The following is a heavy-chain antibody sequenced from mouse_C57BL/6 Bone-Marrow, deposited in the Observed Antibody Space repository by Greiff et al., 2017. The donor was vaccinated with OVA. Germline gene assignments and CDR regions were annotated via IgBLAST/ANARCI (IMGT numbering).Heavy chain of an antibody. J-gene: IGHJ2*01. Sequence: VKLVESGAELARPGASVKLSCKASGYTLKSYGISWAKQRNGQGLEWIGEIYPRSGNTYYNEKFKGKATLTADKSSSTAYMELRSLTSEDSAVYFCARGGYYDYWGQGTTLTVSS. CDR2: IYPRSGNT. V-gene: IGHV1-81*01. CDR1: GYTLKSYG. D-gene: IGHD2-3*01. CDR3: ARGGYYDY.